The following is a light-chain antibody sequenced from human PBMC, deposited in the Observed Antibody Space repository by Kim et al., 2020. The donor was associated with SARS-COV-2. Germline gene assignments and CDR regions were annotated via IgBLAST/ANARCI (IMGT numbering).Light chain of an antibody. CDR1: SSNIGSNS. J-gene: IGLJ1*01. CDR2: DND. Sequence: GQRVTIACSGSSSNIGSNSVNCYQQLPGTAPNLLIFDNDKRPSGVPDRFSVSKSGTSASLAITGLQSEGEADYYCAAWDDSLNGLVFGTGTKVTVL. CDR3: AAWDDSLNGLV. V-gene: IGLV1-44*01.